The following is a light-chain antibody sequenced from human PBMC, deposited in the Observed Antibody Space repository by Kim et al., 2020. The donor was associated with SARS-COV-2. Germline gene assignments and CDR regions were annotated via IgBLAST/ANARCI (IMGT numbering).Light chain of an antibody. Sequence: EIVLTQSPGTLSLSPGERATLSCRASQSVSSSYIAWYQQKPGQAPRLLIYGASSGATGIPDRFRGSGSATDFTLTISRLEPEDFAVYYCQQYDRPPWTFGLVTKVKIK. V-gene: IGKV3-20*01. CDR2: GAS. CDR3: QQYDRPPWT. CDR1: QSVSSSY. J-gene: IGKJ1*01.